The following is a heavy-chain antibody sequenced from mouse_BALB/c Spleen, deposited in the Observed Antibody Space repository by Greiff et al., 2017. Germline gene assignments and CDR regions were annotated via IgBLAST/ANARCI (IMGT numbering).Heavy chain of an antibody. V-gene: IGHV14-3*02. D-gene: IGHD2-4*01. Sequence: EVQLQQSGAELVKPGASVKLSCTASGFNIKDTYMHWVKQRPEQGLEWIGRIDPANGNTKYDPKFQGKATITADTSSNTAYLQLSSLTSEDTAVYYCAGTITANYYAMDYWGQGTSVTVSS. CDR1: GFNIKDTY. CDR3: AGTITANYYAMDY. CDR2: IDPANGNT. J-gene: IGHJ4*01.